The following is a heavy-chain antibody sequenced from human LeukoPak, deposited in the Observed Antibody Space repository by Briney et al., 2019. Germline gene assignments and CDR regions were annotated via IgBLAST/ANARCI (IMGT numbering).Heavy chain of an antibody. V-gene: IGHV3-7*03. D-gene: IGHD3-16*01. CDR3: AGGVQGAGPFDY. J-gene: IGHJ4*02. CDR1: GFTFSTYW. CDR2: INQDGIEK. Sequence: LAGGSLRLSCAASGFTFSTYWMSWVRQAPGKRLEWVANINQDGIEKYYVDSVKGRFTISRDNAKNSLYLQMNSLRAEDTAVYYCAGGVQGAGPFDYWGQGTLVTVSS.